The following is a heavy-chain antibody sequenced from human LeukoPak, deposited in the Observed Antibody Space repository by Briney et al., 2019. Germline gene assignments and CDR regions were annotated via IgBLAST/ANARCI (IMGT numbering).Heavy chain of an antibody. CDR3: TAGLGKTDDDS. Sequence: GGSLRLSCEGSGFIFNNAWMSWIRQAPGKGLEWVVRVRTTAEGETTDYAAPVRGRFTISRDDSKSTVYLQMNSLETEDTAIYYCTAGLGKTDDDSWGQGTLVTVSS. CDR1: GFIFNNAW. CDR2: VRTTAEGETT. V-gene: IGHV3-15*01. J-gene: IGHJ4*02. D-gene: IGHD4-11*01.